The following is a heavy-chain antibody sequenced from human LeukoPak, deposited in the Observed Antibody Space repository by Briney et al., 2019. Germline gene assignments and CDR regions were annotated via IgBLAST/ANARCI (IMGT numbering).Heavy chain of an antibody. CDR2: IYTSGST. CDR3: ARLSMVRGYFYYYYMDV. V-gene: IGHV4-4*09. CDR1: GGSLSSYY. J-gene: IGHJ6*03. D-gene: IGHD3-10*01. Sequence: PSETLSLTCTVSGGSLSSYYWSWIRQPPGKGLEWIGYIYTSGSTNYNPSLKSRVTISVDTSKNQFSLKLSPVTAADTAVYYCARLSMVRGYFYYYYMDVWGKGTTVTVSS.